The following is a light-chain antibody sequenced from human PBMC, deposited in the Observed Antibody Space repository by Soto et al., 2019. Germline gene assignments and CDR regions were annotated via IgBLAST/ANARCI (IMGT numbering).Light chain of an antibody. J-gene: IGLJ3*02. CDR3: SSYTSSSTWV. V-gene: IGLV2-14*01. Sequence: QSALTQPASVSGSPGQSITISCTGTSSDVGGYNYVSWYQQHPGKAPKLMIYEVTNRPSGVSDRFSGSRSGNTASLTISGLQAEDESDYYCSSYTSSSTWVFSGGTKVTV. CDR1: SSDVGGYNY. CDR2: EVT.